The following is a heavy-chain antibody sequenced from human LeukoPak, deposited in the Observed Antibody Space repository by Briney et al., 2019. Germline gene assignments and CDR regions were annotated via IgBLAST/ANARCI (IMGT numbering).Heavy chain of an antibody. CDR2: IKQDGSEK. J-gene: IGHJ4*02. CDR3: AREPPTNRDSSNYGN. D-gene: IGHD4-11*01. Sequence: GGSLRLSCVASGFTFTTCWMTWVRQAPGKGLEWVASIKQDGSEKYYVDSVKGRFTISRDNTKNSVYLQMDSLRAEDTAVYNCAREPPTNRDSSNYGNWGQGTLVTVSS. CDR1: GFTFTTCW. V-gene: IGHV3-7*01.